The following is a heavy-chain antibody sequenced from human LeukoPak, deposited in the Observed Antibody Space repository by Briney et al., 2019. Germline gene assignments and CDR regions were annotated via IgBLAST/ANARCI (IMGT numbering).Heavy chain of an antibody. V-gene: IGHV1-2*02. J-gene: IGHJ4*01. CDR2: INPNTGGT. Sequence: GASVKVSCKASGYTFTDYYFHWVRQVPGQGLECMGWINPNTGGTNYPQKFQGRVTMTRDTSISTVYMELTSLRSDDTAVYYCARDLGGSTGAPWYYFDYWGQGTLVTVSS. D-gene: IGHD2-2*01. CDR3: ARDLGGSTGAPWYYFDY. CDR1: GYTFTDYY.